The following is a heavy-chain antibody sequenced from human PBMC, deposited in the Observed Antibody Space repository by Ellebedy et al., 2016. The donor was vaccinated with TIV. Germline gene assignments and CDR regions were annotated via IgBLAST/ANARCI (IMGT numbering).Heavy chain of an antibody. V-gene: IGHV1-69*13. Sequence: SVKVSXXASGGTFSSYAISWVRQAPGQGLEWMGGIIPIFGTANYAQKFQGRVTITADESTSTAYMELSSLRSEDTAVYYCASLRYDYVGDYWGQGTLVTVSS. CDR3: ASLRYDYVGDY. D-gene: IGHD5-12*01. J-gene: IGHJ4*02. CDR2: IIPIFGTA. CDR1: GGTFSSYA.